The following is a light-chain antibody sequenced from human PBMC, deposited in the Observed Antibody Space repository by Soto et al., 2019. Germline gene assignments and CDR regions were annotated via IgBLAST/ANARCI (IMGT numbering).Light chain of an antibody. V-gene: IGLV2-8*01. CDR3: SSYAGSNNV. J-gene: IGLJ1*01. CDR2: EVS. Sequence: QSVLTQPPSASGSPGQSVTISCTGTSSDVGGYNYVSWYQRHPGKAPKLMIYEVSKRPSGVPDRFSGSKSGNTASLTVSGLQAEDEADYYCSSYAGSNNVFGTGTKVTVL. CDR1: SSDVGGYNY.